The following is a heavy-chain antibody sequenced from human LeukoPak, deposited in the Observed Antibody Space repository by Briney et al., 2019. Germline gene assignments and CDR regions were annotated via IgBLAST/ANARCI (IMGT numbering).Heavy chain of an antibody. CDR1: GYTFTAYY. V-gene: IGHV1-2*02. J-gene: IGHJ4*02. CDR3: VGGSRITMIPEIYYDY. Sequence: GASVKVSCKASGYTFTAYYMHWVRLAPGQGPEWVGWINPNSGGTNYAQKFQGRVTMTRDTSINTAYMGLSSLRADDTAVYYCVGGSRITMIPEIYYDYWGQGTLVTVSS. CDR2: INPNSGGT. D-gene: IGHD3-22*01.